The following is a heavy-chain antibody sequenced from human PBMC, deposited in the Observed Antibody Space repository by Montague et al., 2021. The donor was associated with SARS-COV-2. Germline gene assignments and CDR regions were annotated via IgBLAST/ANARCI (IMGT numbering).Heavy chain of an antibody. Sequence: SETLSLTCAGDVDSCGVYYWRWIGQPTGKLLEWLGEVNHLVSTNYNPSLKSRVIISVDTSKNQFSLKLSSVNAAETAVYYCARGTGPRSITLFGVIISGHVVDIWGQGTMVTVSS. V-gene: IGHV4-34*01. CDR3: ARGTGPRSITLFGVIISGHVVDI. CDR2: VNHLVST. D-gene: IGHD3-3*01. J-gene: IGHJ3*02. CDR1: VDSCGVYY.